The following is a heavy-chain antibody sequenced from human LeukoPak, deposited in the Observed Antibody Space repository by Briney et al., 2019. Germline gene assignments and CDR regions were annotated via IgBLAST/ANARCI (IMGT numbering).Heavy chain of an antibody. CDR2: IKQDGREK. D-gene: IGHD3-10*02. CDR1: GFSFSSYW. CDR3: AELGITMIGGV. J-gene: IGHJ6*04. Sequence: GGSLRLCCAASGFSFSSYWMSWVRQAPGKGLEWVANIKQDGREKYYVDSVKGRFTISRDNAKNSLYLQMNSLRAEDTAVYYCAELGITMIGGVWGKGTTVTISS. V-gene: IGHV3-7*01.